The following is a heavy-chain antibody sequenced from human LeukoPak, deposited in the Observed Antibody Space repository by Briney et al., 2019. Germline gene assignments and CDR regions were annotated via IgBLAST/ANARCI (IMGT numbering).Heavy chain of an antibody. Sequence: SETLSLTCTVSGYSISNAYYWGWIRQPPGRGLEWIGSIYHSGNTYYNPSLKSRVTISVDTSKNQFSLKLSSVTAADTAVYYCARGPRFGGVRRVLDYWGQGNLVTVSS. CDR1: GYSISNAYY. CDR2: IYHSGNT. D-gene: IGHD3-16*01. CDR3: ARGPRFGGVRRVLDY. V-gene: IGHV4-38-2*02. J-gene: IGHJ4*02.